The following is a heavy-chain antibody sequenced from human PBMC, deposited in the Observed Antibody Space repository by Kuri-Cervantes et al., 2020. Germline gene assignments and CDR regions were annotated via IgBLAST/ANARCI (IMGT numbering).Heavy chain of an antibody. CDR2: IYYSGST. D-gene: IGHD5-18*01. J-gene: IGHJ3*02. CDR3: ARGLGYVTWIQLWSQGGDDALDI. V-gene: IGHV4-59*08. CDR1: VDSISSYF. Sequence: GSLRLSCTVSVDSISSYFWSWIRQPPGKGLEWIGYIYYSGSTNYNPSLKSRVTISVDTSKNQFSLNLRSVTAADTAVYYCARGLGYVTWIQLWSQGGDDALDIWGQGTMVTVSS.